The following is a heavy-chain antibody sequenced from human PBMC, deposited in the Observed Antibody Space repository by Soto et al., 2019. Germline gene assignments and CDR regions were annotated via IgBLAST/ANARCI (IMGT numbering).Heavy chain of an antibody. CDR2: IYHSGST. Sequence: LSLTCAVSGYSISSGYYWGWIRQPPGKGLEWIGSIYHSGSTYYNPSLKSRVTISVDTSKNQFSLKLSSVTAADTAVYYCARDGMYYGSGSFDYWGQGTLVTVS. CDR1: GYSISSGYY. D-gene: IGHD3-10*01. V-gene: IGHV4-38-2*02. J-gene: IGHJ4*02. CDR3: ARDGMYYGSGSFDY.